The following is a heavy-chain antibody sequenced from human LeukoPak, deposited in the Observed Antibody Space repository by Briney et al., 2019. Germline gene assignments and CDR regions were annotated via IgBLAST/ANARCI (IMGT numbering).Heavy chain of an antibody. CDR3: ASDTYYDIL. Sequence: GGSLRLSCEASGFTFSTYGINWVRQAPGKGLEWVSAISGSGGSTYYADSVKGRFTISRDNAKNSLYLQMNSLRAEDTAVYYCASDTYYDILWGQGTLVTVSS. J-gene: IGHJ4*02. V-gene: IGHV3-23*01. CDR2: ISGSGGST. CDR1: GFTFSTYG. D-gene: IGHD3-9*01.